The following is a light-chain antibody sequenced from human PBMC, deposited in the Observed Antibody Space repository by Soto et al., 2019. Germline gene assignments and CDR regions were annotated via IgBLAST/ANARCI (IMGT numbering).Light chain of an antibody. J-gene: IGKJ1*01. CDR2: SAS. Sequence: DIQMTQSPSSLSASVGDRVTITCRASQGISNYLAWYQQKSGKVPQLLIYSASVLQSGVPSRFSGSGSETDFTLTISSLQPEDVATYYCQKYNSALWTFGQGTNVEIK. CDR3: QKYNSALWT. CDR1: QGISNY. V-gene: IGKV1-27*01.